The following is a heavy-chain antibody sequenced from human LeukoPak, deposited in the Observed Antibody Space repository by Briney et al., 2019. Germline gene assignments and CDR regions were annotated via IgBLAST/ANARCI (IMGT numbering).Heavy chain of an antibody. D-gene: IGHD3-10*02. CDR1: GFTFGSYG. CDR2: IWYDGSNI. V-gene: IGHV3-33*01. J-gene: IGHJ4*02. Sequence: PGGSLRPSCAASGFTFGSYGFHWVRQAPGKGLEWVAVIWYDGSNIHYAESVKGRFTISRDNSRDTLYLHMNSLSPEDTAVYYCARDFYPGMFDYWGQGTLVTVSS. CDR3: ARDFYPGMFDY.